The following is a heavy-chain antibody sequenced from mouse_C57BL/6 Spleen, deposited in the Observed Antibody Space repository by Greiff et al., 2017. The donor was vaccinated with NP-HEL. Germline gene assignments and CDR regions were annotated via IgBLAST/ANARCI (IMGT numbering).Heavy chain of an antibody. CDR1: GYTFTSYG. CDR3: ARDGYYVDWYFDV. D-gene: IGHD2-3*01. V-gene: IGHV1-61*01. Sequence: VQLQQPGAELVRPGSSVKLSCTASGYTFTSYGMDWVRQRPGQGLEWIGNIYPSDSEIHYNQKFKDKATLTVDKSSSTAYMQLSSLTSEDSAVYYCARDGYYVDWYFDVWGTGTTVTVSS. CDR2: IYPSDSEI. J-gene: IGHJ1*03.